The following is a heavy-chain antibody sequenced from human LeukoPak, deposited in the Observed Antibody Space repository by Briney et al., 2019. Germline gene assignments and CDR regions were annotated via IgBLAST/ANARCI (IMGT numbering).Heavy chain of an antibody. CDR3: ARGLAVSSTRFDP. J-gene: IGHJ5*02. D-gene: IGHD6-13*01. Sequence: SETLSLTCAVSGGSFSAFFWRWIRQPPGRGLEWIGEINHSGSTNYNPSLKSRVTISVDTSKNQFSLKLSSVTAADTAVYYCARGLAVSSTRFDPWGQGTLVTVSS. CDR2: INHSGST. CDR1: GGSFSAFF. V-gene: IGHV4-34*01.